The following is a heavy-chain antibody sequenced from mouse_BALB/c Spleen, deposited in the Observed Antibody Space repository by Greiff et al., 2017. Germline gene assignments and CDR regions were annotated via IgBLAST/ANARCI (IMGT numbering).Heavy chain of an antibody. J-gene: IGHJ3*01. CDR1: GYTFTSYW. CDR3: ANDYAGAWFAY. CDR2: IDPSDSET. Sequence: VQLQQPGAELVKPGAPVKLSCKASGYTFTSYWMNWVKQRPGRGLEWIGRIDPSDSETHYNQKFKDKATLTVDKSSSTAYIQLSSLTSEDSAVYYCANDYAGAWFAYWGQGTLVTVSA. D-gene: IGHD2-4*01. V-gene: IGHV1-69*02.